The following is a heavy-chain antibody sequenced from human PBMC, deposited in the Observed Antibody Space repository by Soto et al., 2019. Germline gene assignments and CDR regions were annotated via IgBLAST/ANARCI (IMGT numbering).Heavy chain of an antibody. CDR3: ARDTKDGSTYFPFDL. D-gene: IGHD3-9*01. V-gene: IGHV4-31*11. CDR1: GGSFCGYY. CDR2: TYFNGGT. J-gene: IGHJ4*02. Sequence: SETLSLTCAVYGGSFCGYYWSWIRQHPGKGLEWLGHTYFNGGTYYNPSLKSRLAISVDTAKKQFYLNLSSVTAADTAIYYCARDTKDGSTYFPFDLWGPGTLVTVSS.